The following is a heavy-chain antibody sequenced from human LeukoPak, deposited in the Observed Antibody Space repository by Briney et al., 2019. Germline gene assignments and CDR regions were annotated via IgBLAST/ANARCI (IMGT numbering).Heavy chain of an antibody. D-gene: IGHD3-9*01. Sequence: PGGSLRLSCAASGVTFSSYGMHWVRQAPGKGLEWVAFIRYDGSNKYYADSLKGRFTISRDNSKNTLYVQMNSLRPEDTAVYYCARDYTYYDILTGYRSLGYFDLWGRGTLVTVSS. CDR2: IRYDGSNK. CDR3: ARDYTYYDILTGYRSLGYFDL. V-gene: IGHV3-30*02. CDR1: GVTFSSYG. J-gene: IGHJ2*01.